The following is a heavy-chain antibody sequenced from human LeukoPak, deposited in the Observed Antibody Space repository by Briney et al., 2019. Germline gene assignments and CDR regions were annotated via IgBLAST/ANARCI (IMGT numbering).Heavy chain of an antibody. V-gene: IGHV3-21*01. CDR1: GFTLSSYT. CDR3: ATQNWFDP. CDR2: ISSSSSYI. J-gene: IGHJ5*02. Sequence: PGGSLRLSCAASGFTLSSYTMIWVRQAPGKGLDWVSSISSSSSYIYYADSLKGRFTISRDNAKNSLYLQMTSLRAEDTAVYYCATQNWFDPWGQGTLVTVSS.